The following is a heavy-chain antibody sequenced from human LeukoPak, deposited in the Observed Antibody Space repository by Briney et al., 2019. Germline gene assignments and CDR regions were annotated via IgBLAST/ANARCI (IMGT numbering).Heavy chain of an antibody. CDR2: IRSDGSNK. Sequence: GGSLRLSCAASGFTFSSYGMHWVRQAPGKGLEWVAFIRSDGSNKYYADSVKGRFTIFRDSFENSLYLQMNSLRAEDTAVYYCAINSEKPYWGQGTLVTVSS. CDR3: AINSEKPY. D-gene: IGHD1-26*01. J-gene: IGHJ4*02. V-gene: IGHV3-30*02. CDR1: GFTFSSYG.